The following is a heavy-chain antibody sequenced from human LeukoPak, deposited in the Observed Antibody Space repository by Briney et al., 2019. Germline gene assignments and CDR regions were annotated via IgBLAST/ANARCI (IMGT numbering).Heavy chain of an antibody. J-gene: IGHJ4*02. V-gene: IGHV3-23*01. CDR1: GFTFSNYA. Sequence: PGGSLRLSCAASGFTFSNYALSWVRQAPGKGLEWVSDISGSGGSTYYADSVKGRFTISRDNSKNTMHLQMNSLRAEDTAVYYCAKRIQSAMAMGYWGQGTLVTVSS. CDR3: AKRIQSAMAMGY. D-gene: IGHD5-18*01. CDR2: ISGSGGST.